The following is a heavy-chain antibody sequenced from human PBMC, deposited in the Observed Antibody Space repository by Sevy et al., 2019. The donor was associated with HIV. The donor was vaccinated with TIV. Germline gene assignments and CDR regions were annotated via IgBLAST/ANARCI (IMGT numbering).Heavy chain of an antibody. D-gene: IGHD3-3*01. CDR2: MYYSGST. J-gene: IGHJ5*02. CDR3: ARLYDPRGRMEFDP. CDR1: GGSISTHS. Sequence: SETLSLTCTFSGGSISTHSWSWIRRPPGKGLEWIGDMYYSGSTNYNPSLQRRVTMSMDASKNQFSLNLSSVTAADTAVYYCARLYDPRGRMEFDPWGQGTLVTVSS. V-gene: IGHV4-59*11.